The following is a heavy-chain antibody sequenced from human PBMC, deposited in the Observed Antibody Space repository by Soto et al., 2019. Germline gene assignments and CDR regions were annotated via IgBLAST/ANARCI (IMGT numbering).Heavy chain of an antibody. J-gene: IGHJ5*02. D-gene: IGHD6-19*01. Sequence: SETLSLTCTVSGGSISSYYWSWIRQPPGKGLEWIGYIYYSGSTNYNPSLKSRVTISVDTSKNQFSLKLSSVTAAVTAVYYCARLGFPGRGRVHSGGWGWFAPGGGGPRVTVSS. CDR2: IYYSGST. V-gene: IGHV4-59*12. CDR1: GGSISSYY. CDR3: ARLGFPGRGRVHSGGWGWFAP.